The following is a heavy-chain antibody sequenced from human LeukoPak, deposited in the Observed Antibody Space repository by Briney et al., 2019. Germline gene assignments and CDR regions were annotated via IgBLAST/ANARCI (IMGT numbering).Heavy chain of an antibody. V-gene: IGHV1-8*01. Sequence: GASVKVSCKASGYTFTSYDINWVRQATGQGLEWMGWMNPNSGNTGYAQKFQGRVTMTRNTSISTAYMELSSLRSEDTAVYYCARGQAFKGIAARPYYFDYWGQGTLVTVSS. CDR2: MNPNSGNT. CDR3: ARGQAFKGIAARPYYFDY. CDR1: GYTFTSYD. J-gene: IGHJ4*02. D-gene: IGHD6-6*01.